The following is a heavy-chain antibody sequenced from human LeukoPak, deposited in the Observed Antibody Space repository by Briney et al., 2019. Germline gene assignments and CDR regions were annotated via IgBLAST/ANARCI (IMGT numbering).Heavy chain of an antibody. CDR3: ARGLQIFDF. CDR2: IYYSGST. CDR1: GGSISSGGYY. Sequence: PSETLSLTCTVSGGSISSGGYYWNWIRQHPGKGLEWIGYIYYSGSTYYNPSLRSRVAMSVDTSKNQFSLKLTSVTAADTAVYYCARGLQIFDFWGQGTLVTVSS. V-gene: IGHV4-31*03. J-gene: IGHJ4*02.